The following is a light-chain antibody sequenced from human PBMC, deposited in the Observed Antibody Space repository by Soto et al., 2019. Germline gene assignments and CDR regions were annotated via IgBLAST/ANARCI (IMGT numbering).Light chain of an antibody. V-gene: IGLV2-11*01. Sequence: QSALTQRRSVSGSPGQSVTISCTGTSSDVGSYNYVSWYQQHPGKAPKLMTYDVSKRPSGVPDRFSGSKSGNTASLTISGLKADDEADYYCCSYAGSSTLVFGGGTKLTVL. J-gene: IGLJ2*01. CDR1: SSDVGSYNY. CDR2: DVS. CDR3: CSYAGSSTLV.